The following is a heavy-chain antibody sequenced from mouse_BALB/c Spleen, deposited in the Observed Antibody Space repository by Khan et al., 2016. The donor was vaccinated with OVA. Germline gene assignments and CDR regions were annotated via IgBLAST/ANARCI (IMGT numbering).Heavy chain of an antibody. Sequence: EVQLQQSGPELVKPGASVKMSCKPSGYIFTNYVLHWVKQKPGQGLEWIGYINPYNGGTKYNEKFKGKATLASDKSSITAYMELSSLTPEDSAVYYCARGNWQSYYFDYWGQGTTLTLSS. CDR1: GYIFTNYV. V-gene: IGHV1S136*01. CDR2: INPYNGGT. D-gene: IGHD4-1*01. CDR3: ARGNWQSYYFDY. J-gene: IGHJ2*01.